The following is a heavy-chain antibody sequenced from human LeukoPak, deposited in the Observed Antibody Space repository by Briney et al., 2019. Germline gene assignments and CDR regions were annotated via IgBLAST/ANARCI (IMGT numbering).Heavy chain of an antibody. CDR2: ICGRGGNT. V-gene: IGHV3-23*01. J-gene: IGHJ4*02. D-gene: IGHD3-10*01. Sequence: PGGSLRLSCAASGFTLTSYAMSWVRQAPGKGLQWVSLICGRGGNTYYADSVKGRFTISRDNSKNTLSLQMNSLRAEDTAVYYCAKPGGSLYYGSDDYWGQGTLVTVSS. CDR3: AKPGGSLYYGSDDY. CDR1: GFTLTSYA.